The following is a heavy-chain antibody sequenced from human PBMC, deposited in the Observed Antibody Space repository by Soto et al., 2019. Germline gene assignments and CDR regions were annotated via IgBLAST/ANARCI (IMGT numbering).Heavy chain of an antibody. D-gene: IGHD3-3*01. J-gene: IGHJ3*02. V-gene: IGHV1-46*01. CDR2: INPSGGST. CDR1: GYTFTSYF. CDR3: ARGRKWFLEWLLGDAFDI. Sequence: ASVKVSCKASGYTFTSYFLHWVRQAPGQGLEWMGIINPSGGSTNYAQKFQGRVTITADESTSTAYMELSSLRSEDTAVYYCARGRKWFLEWLLGDAFDIWGQGTMVTVSS.